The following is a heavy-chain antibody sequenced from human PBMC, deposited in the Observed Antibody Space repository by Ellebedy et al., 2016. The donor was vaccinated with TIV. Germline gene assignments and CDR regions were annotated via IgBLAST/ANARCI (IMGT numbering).Heavy chain of an antibody. D-gene: IGHD2/OR15-2a*01. CDR1: GFTLNTYA. V-gene: IGHV3-23*01. CDR2: SSGTGANT. Sequence: GESLKISCAASGFTLNTYAMNWVRQAPRKGLEWVAASSGTGANTYHADSVKGRFTISRDNSKNILFLQMNSLRVEDTAVYYCAKRDHSDSTTFSPLFASWGLGTLVIVSS. CDR3: AKRDHSDSTTFSPLFAS. J-gene: IGHJ4*02.